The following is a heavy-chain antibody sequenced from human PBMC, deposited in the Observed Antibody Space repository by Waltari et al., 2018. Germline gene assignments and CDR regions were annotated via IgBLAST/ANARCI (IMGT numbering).Heavy chain of an antibody. V-gene: IGHV4-39*01. CDR2: IYYSGST. D-gene: IGHD6-19*01. CDR3: ATKRESSASGFDY. CDR1: GGSISSSSYY. Sequence: QLQLQESGPGLVKPSETLSFTCTVSGGSISSSSYYWGWIRQPPGKGLEWIGGIYYSGSTYYNPSLTIRVTISVDTSKNHFSLMLSSVTAADTAVYYCATKRESSASGFDYWGQGTLVTVSS. J-gene: IGHJ4*02.